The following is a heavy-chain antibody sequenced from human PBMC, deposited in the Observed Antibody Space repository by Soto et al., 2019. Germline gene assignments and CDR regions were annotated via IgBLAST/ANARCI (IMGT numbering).Heavy chain of an antibody. Sequence: PGGSLRLSWTVSGFTFSSYAMHWVRRAPGKGLEWVAVVSYDGSIENYADSVRGRFTISRDNSKNTVFLQMNSLRVEDTAVYYCAKDLYYYDFSLDDSRGKGPLVPVSS. J-gene: IGHJ4*02. D-gene: IGHD3-16*01. CDR3: AKDLYYYDFSLDDS. CDR1: GFTFSSYA. CDR2: VSYDGSIE. V-gene: IGHV3-30*04.